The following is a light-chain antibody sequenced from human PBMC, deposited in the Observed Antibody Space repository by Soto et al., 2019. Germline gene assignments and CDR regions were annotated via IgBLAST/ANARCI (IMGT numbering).Light chain of an antibody. Sequence: EIVLTQSPGTLSLSPGERATLSCRASQSVSSNYLAWYQHKPGQTPRLLLYGASSRATGIPDRFSGSGSGTDFTLTISRLEPEEFAVYYCQQFDRSPYTFAQGTKLEI. CDR2: GAS. CDR3: QQFDRSPYT. V-gene: IGKV3-20*01. CDR1: QSVSSNY. J-gene: IGKJ2*01.